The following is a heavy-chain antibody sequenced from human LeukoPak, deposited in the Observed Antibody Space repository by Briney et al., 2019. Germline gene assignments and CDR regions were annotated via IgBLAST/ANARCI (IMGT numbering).Heavy chain of an antibody. Sequence: SVKVSCKASGGTFSSYAISWVRQALGQGLGWMGRIIPILGIANYAQKFQGRVTITADKSTSTAYMELSSLRSEDTAVYYCAREVTMVRGLFDPWGQGTLVTVSS. V-gene: IGHV1-69*04. CDR2: IIPILGIA. D-gene: IGHD3-10*01. J-gene: IGHJ5*02. CDR3: AREVTMVRGLFDP. CDR1: GGTFSSYA.